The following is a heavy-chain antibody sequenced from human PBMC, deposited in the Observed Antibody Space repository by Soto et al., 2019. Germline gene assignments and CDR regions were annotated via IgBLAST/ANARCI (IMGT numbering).Heavy chain of an antibody. J-gene: IGHJ6*02. D-gene: IGHD2-15*01. CDR2: IKRKIDGEAT. V-gene: IGHV3-15*07. Sequence: EVQLVESGGGLVKPGGSLRLSCAASGFSFSNAWMNWVRQAPGKGLEWVGRIKRKIDGEATDYAAPVKGRFTVSRDDSKSALYLHINSLKGDDTAVYYCTTGSVEGVWGQGTTVTVSS. CDR3: TTGSVEGV. CDR1: GFSFSNAW.